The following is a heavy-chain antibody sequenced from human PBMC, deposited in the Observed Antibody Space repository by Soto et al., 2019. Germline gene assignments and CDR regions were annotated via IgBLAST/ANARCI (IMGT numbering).Heavy chain of an antibody. J-gene: IGHJ6*02. D-gene: IGHD2-2*01. CDR1: GGTFNSYA. Sequence: QVQLVQSGAKVKKPGSSVKVSCKASGGTFNSYAISWVRQAPGQGLEWMGGIIPISGTANYAQKFQGRVTITADESTSTAYMELSSLRSEDTAVYYCARSQGSSTSLEIYYYYYYGMDVWGQGTTVTVSS. CDR2: IIPISGTA. CDR3: ARSQGSSTSLEIYYYYYYGMDV. V-gene: IGHV1-69*01.